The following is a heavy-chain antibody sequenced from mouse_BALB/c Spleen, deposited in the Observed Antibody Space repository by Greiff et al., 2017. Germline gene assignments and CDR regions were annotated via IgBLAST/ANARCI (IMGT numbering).Heavy chain of an antibody. CDR1: GFAFSSYD. CDR2: ISSGGGST. D-gene: IGHD1-1*01. V-gene: IGHV5-12-1*01. CDR3: ARQDYYGSSYQAWFAY. Sequence: DVQLVESGGGLVKPGGSLKLSCAASGFAFSSYDMSWVRQTPEKRLEWVAYISSGGGSTYYPDTVKGRFTISRDNAKNTLYLQMSSLKSEDTAMYYCARQDYYGSSYQAWFAYWGQGTLVTVSA. J-gene: IGHJ3*01.